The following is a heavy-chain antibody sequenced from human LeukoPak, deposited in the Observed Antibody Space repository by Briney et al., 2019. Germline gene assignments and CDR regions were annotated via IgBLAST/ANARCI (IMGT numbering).Heavy chain of an antibody. CDR3: ATRIAADLWAFDI. J-gene: IGHJ3*02. V-gene: IGHV3-30*03. D-gene: IGHD6-25*01. CDR1: GFIFSTHG. Sequence: GGSLRLSCAASGFIFSTHGIHWVRQAPGKGLEWVSLISYDGSKKYYADSVKGRFTISRDNSKNTLFLQMNSLRAEDTAVYYCATRIAADLWAFDIWGQGTTVTVSS. CDR2: ISYDGSKK.